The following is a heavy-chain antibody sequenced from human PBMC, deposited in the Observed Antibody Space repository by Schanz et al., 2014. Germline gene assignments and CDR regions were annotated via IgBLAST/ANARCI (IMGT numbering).Heavy chain of an antibody. CDR2: ISYDGRHK. V-gene: IGHV3-30*18. CDR3: AKDDTQVNGLAV. CDR1: GFTFSGYG. Sequence: QVQLVESGGGVVQPGRSLRLSCAASGFTFSGYGMHWVRQAPGKGLEWVAIISYDGRHKNYADSVKGRFTISRDNSKNTLHLQMNSLRVEDTAVYYCAKDDTQVNGLAVWGQGTTVTVS. J-gene: IGHJ6*02.